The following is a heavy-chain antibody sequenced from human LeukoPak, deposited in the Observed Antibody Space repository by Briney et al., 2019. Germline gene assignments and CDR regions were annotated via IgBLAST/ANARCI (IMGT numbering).Heavy chain of an antibody. J-gene: IGHJ4*02. Sequence: GGSLRLSCAASGFTFSNYAVSWVRQTQEKGLEWVSTISGSYGTTYYADSVKGRFTISRDNSKNTLYLQMNSLRAEDAAVYYCFIYYDSSGYYRTIDYWGQGTLVTVSS. V-gene: IGHV3-23*01. CDR1: GFTFSNYA. CDR3: FIYYDSSGYYRTIDY. CDR2: ISGSYGTT. D-gene: IGHD3-22*01.